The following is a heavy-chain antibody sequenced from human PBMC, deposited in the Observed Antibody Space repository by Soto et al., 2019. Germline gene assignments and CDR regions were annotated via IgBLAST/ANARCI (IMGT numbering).Heavy chain of an antibody. Sequence: QVQLQESGPGLVKPSGPLSLTCAVSGGSISSSNWWRWVRQPPGQGLVWIGEIYHSGSTNYNPSLTSRVTISVDKSKNQFSLRRSSVTAADTAVYYCAIEVGATTRRVYWGQGTLVTVSS. CDR1: GGSISSSNW. V-gene: IGHV4-4*02. J-gene: IGHJ4*02. D-gene: IGHD1-26*01. CDR2: IYHSGST. CDR3: AIEVGATTRRVY.